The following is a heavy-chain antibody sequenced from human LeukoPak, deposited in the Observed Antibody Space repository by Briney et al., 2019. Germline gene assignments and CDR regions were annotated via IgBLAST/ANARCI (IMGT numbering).Heavy chain of an antibody. V-gene: IGHV3-23*01. CDR1: GFPFSGYA. D-gene: IGHD6-19*01. Sequence: PGASLRLSCEASGFPFSGYAVSWVRQVPGKGPEWISAISCSGSMTYYADSVKGRFTIYRDNSKNTLYLRMNSLRAEDTAVYNCVKGAVAGMGAVDYWGQGTLVTVSS. CDR2: ISCSGSMT. J-gene: IGHJ4*02. CDR3: VKGAVAGMGAVDY.